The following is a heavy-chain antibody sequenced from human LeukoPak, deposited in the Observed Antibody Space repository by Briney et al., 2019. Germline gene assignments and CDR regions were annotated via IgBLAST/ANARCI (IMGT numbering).Heavy chain of an antibody. CDR1: GYTFISYD. CDR2: ISAYNGDT. J-gene: IGHJ4*02. CDR3: ARAPRTYYDSSAYYPFDY. V-gene: IGHV1-18*01. D-gene: IGHD3-22*01. Sequence: ASVKVSCKASGYTFISYDISWVRQAPGQGLEWIGWISAYNGDTNYAQNLQGRVTMTTDTSTSTAYMELRSLRSDDTAVYYCARAPRTYYDSSAYYPFDYWGQGTLVTVSS.